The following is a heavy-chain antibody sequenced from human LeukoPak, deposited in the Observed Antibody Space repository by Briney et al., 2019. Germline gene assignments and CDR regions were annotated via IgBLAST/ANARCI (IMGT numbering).Heavy chain of an antibody. Sequence: PSETLSLTCTVSGDSINNNDYYWSWIRQPPGKGPEWIGSISYSGTTYYNPSLKSRVTISVDTSKSQFSLKLSSVTAADTAVYYCARDRRGGGATEFDYWGQGTLVTVSS. V-gene: IGHV4-39*07. D-gene: IGHD1-26*01. J-gene: IGHJ4*02. CDR1: GDSINNNDYY. CDR2: ISYSGTT. CDR3: ARDRRGGGATEFDY.